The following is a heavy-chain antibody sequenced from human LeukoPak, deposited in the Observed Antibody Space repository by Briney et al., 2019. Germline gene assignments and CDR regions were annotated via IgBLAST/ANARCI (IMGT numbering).Heavy chain of an antibody. D-gene: IGHD3-10*01. Sequence: ASVKVSCKASGYTFTSYDINWVRQATGQGLEWMGWMNPNSGNTGYAQKLQGRVTMTTDTSTSTAYMELRSLRSDDTAVYYCARTTMVRGVRVSWFDPWGQGTLVTVSS. CDR1: GYTFTSYD. J-gene: IGHJ5*02. CDR2: MNPNSGNT. CDR3: ARTTMVRGVRVSWFDP. V-gene: IGHV1-8*01.